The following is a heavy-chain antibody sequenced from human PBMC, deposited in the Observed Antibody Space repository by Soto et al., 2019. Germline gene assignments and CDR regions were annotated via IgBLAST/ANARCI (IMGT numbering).Heavy chain of an antibody. CDR3: ARIESIARNWFDP. CDR1: GFSFTNYW. J-gene: IGHJ5*02. V-gene: IGHV5-10-1*01. Sequence: PGESLKISCKTSGFSFTNYWISWVRHVPGKGLEWMGNIDPVDSYVNYSPSFQGHVTFSVDTSISTAFLHWSSLQASDSATYFCARIESIARNWFDPWGQGTLVTVSS. D-gene: IGHD6-13*01. CDR2: IDPVDSYV.